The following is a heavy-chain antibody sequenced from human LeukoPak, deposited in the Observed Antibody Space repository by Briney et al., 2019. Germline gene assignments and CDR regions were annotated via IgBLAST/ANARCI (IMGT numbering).Heavy chain of an antibody. CDR2: IRYDGRNK. D-gene: IGHD2-15*01. Sequence: PGGSLRLSCAASGFTFSSYGMHWVRQAPGKGLDWVAFIRYDGRNKYYADSVKGRFTISRDNSKNTLYLQMNSLRAEDTAVYHCAKDASCTSGSCRGNWFDPWGQGTLVIVSS. CDR3: AKDASCTSGSCRGNWFDP. V-gene: IGHV3-30*02. CDR1: GFTFSSYG. J-gene: IGHJ5*02.